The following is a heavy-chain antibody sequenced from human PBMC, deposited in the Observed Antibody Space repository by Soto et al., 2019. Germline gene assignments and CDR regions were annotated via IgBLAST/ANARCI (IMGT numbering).Heavy chain of an antibody. Sequence: SETLSLTCTVSGGSISSYYWSWIRQPPGKGLEWIGYIYYSGSTNYNPSLKSRVTISVDTSKNQFSLKLSSVTAADTAVYYCARLLYDYIWGSYRFVFDYWGQGTLVTVSS. D-gene: IGHD3-16*02. CDR1: GGSISSYY. CDR2: IYYSGST. V-gene: IGHV4-59*08. J-gene: IGHJ4*02. CDR3: ARLLYDYIWGSYRFVFDY.